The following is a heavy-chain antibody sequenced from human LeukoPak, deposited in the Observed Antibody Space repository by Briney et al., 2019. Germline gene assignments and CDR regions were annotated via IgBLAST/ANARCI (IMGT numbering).Heavy chain of an antibody. CDR2: ISGSGGST. Sequence: GGSLRLSCAASGFTFSSYAMNWVRQAPGKGLEWVSAISGSGGSTYYADSVKGRFTISRDNSKNTLYLQMNSLRAEDTAVYYCAKDRDRIIMVRGVLDVWGKGTTVTISS. CDR1: GFTFSSYA. CDR3: AKDRDRIIMVRGVLDV. D-gene: IGHD3-10*01. J-gene: IGHJ6*04. V-gene: IGHV3-23*01.